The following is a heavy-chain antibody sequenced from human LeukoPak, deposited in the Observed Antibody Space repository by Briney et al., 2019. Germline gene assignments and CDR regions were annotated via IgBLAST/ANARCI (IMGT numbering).Heavy chain of an antibody. CDR1: GFTFSSYS. J-gene: IGHJ5*02. Sequence: PGGSLRLSCAASGFTFSSYSMNWVRQAPGKGLEWVSSISSSSSYIYYADSVKGRFTISRDNAKNSLYLQMNSLRAEDTAVYYCARAWGRYSNPPDNWFDPWGQGTLVTVSS. D-gene: IGHD4-11*01. V-gene: IGHV3-21*01. CDR3: ARAWGRYSNPPDNWFDP. CDR2: ISSSSSYI.